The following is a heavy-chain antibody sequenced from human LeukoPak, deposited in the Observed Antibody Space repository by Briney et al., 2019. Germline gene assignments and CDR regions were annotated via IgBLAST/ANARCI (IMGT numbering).Heavy chain of an antibody. J-gene: IGHJ5*02. V-gene: IGHV3-53*01. Sequence: PRGSLRHSCAASGFIASDNYMDWVRQAPGNGLEWVSVMYSSGSTYYADSVNGLFTVSRDTSKNTLYLQMSSLGVDDTAVYYCARNLETGSAASWGQGTLVTVSS. CDR3: ARNLETGSAAS. CDR1: GFIASDNY. D-gene: IGHD3-9*01. CDR2: MYSSGST.